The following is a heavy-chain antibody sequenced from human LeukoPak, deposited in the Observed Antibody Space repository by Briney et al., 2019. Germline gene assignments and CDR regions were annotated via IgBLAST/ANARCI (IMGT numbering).Heavy chain of an antibody. V-gene: IGHV1-18*01. Sequence: ASVKDSCKPSGYTLSSYVISWVRQAPGQGLEWMGWISGYNGNTSYAQKLQGRVTMTTDTSTSTAYMELTSLRSDDTAVYYCARGGYGGNVIRDYMDVWGKGATVTVSS. CDR1: GYTLSSYV. CDR3: ARGGYGGNVIRDYMDV. D-gene: IGHD4-23*01. J-gene: IGHJ6*03. CDR2: ISGYNGNT.